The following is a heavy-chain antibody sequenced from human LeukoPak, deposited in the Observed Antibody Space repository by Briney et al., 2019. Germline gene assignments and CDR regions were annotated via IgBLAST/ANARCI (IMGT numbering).Heavy chain of an antibody. CDR2: MNPNSGNT. CDR3: AKATPTVGGAFDI. V-gene: IGHV1-8*03. D-gene: IGHD4-17*01. Sequence: GASVKVSCKASGYTFTSYDINWVRQATGQGLEWMGWMNPNSGNTGYAQKFQGRVTITRNTSISTAYMELSSLRSEDTAVYYRAKATPTVGGAFDIWGQGTMVTVSS. J-gene: IGHJ3*02. CDR1: GYTFTSYD.